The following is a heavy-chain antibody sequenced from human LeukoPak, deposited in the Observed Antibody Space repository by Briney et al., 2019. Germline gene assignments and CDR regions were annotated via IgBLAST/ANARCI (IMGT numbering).Heavy chain of an antibody. Sequence: KPSETLSLTCAVSGGSISNYYWSWIRQPPGKGLEWIGCIYSSGSTNYSPSLKSQVTISVDTPKNQFSLKLSSVTAADTAVYYCARHDAGNWYPYFDNWGQGTLVTVSS. V-gene: IGHV4-59*08. J-gene: IGHJ4*02. D-gene: IGHD6-13*01. CDR3: ARHDAGNWYPYFDN. CDR2: IYSSGST. CDR1: GGSISNYY.